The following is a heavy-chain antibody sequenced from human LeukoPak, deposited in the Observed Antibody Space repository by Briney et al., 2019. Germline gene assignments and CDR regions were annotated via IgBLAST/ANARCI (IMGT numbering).Heavy chain of an antibody. D-gene: IGHD6-13*01. Sequence: GGSLRLSCAASGFTFSSYSMNWVRQAPGKGLEWVANIKQDGSEIHYVDSVKGRLTISRDNAKISLYLQMNSLRAEDTAVYYCARSWSSAFDIWGQGTMVTVT. CDR2: IKQDGSEI. J-gene: IGHJ3*02. V-gene: IGHV3-7*05. CDR1: GFTFSSYS. CDR3: ARSWSSAFDI.